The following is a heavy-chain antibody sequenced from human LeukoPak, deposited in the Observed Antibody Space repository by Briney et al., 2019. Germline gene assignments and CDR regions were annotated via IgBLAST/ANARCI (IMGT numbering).Heavy chain of an antibody. CDR2: ISYDGSNK. CDR1: GCTFSSYG. V-gene: IGHV3-30*18. Sequence: GGSLRLSCAASGCTFSSYGMHWVRQAPGKGLEWVAVISYDGSNKYYADSVKGRFTISRDNSKNTLYLQMNSLRAEDTAVYYCAKDHSSGWWNWFDPWGQGTLVTVSS. CDR3: AKDHSSGWWNWFDP. D-gene: IGHD6-19*01. J-gene: IGHJ5*02.